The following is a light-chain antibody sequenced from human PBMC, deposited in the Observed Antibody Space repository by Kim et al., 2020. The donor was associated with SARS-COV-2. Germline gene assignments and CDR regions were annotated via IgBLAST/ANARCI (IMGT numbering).Light chain of an antibody. CDR1: QSVSRS. Sequence: LSPGERATRSCRASQSVSRSLAWYHHKPGQSPRLLIWDALNRATGVPARFRASGSGTDFTLTISSLESDDFGVYYCQQYTDWPPATFGQGTKLEI. CDR2: DAL. CDR3: QQYTDWPPAT. V-gene: IGKV3-11*01. J-gene: IGKJ2*01.